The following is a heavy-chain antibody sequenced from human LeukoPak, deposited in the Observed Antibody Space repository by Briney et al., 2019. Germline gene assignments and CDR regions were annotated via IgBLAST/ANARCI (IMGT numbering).Heavy chain of an antibody. V-gene: IGHV1-69*13. Sequence: ASVKVSCKASGGTFISYAISWVRQAPGQGLEWMGGIIPIFGTANYAQKFQGRVTITADESTSTAYMELSSLRSEDTAVYYCARDRGDSSSWSEGYDYWGQGTLVTVSS. D-gene: IGHD6-13*01. CDR3: ARDRGDSSSWSEGYDY. CDR2: IIPIFGTA. CDR1: GGTFISYA. J-gene: IGHJ4*02.